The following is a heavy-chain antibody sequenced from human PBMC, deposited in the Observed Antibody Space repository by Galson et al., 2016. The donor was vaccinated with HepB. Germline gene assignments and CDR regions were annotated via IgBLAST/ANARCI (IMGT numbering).Heavy chain of an antibody. Sequence: QVQLQESGPGLVRPSQTLSLTCTVSGGSIDSGGYYWTWIRQRPGKGPEWIGHIYYSGATNYNPSLTSRVSISMDTSKNQFSLKVTSVTAADTAVYYCARGETTADNWFDPWGQGTLVTVSS. CDR3: ARGETTADNWFDP. J-gene: IGHJ5*02. D-gene: IGHD1-1*01. CDR1: GGSIDSGGYY. V-gene: IGHV4-31*03. CDR2: IYYSGAT.